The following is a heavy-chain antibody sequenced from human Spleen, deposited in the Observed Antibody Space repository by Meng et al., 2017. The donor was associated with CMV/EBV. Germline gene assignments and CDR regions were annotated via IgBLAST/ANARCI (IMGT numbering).Heavy chain of an antibody. J-gene: IGHJ4*02. Sequence: GSFPGYYWTWIRQSPGKGLEWIGEINHSGIPNYNPSLKSRVTISVDTSKNQFSLKLSSVTAADTAVYYCARGREYDFWSGYSNYFDYWGQGTLVTVSS. V-gene: IGHV4-34*01. CDR1: GSFPGYY. CDR2: INHSGIP. D-gene: IGHD3-3*01. CDR3: ARGREYDFWSGYSNYFDY.